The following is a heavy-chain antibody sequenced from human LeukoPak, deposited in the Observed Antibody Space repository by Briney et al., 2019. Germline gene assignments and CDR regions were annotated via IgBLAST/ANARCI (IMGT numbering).Heavy chain of an antibody. J-gene: IGHJ4*02. Sequence: PGGSLRLSCAASGFTFSRFPMHWVRQAPGKGLEWVAVIWYDGSNKYYADSVKGRFTISRDNSKNTLSLQMNSLRAEDTALYYCARAVGPFDYWGQGTLVTVSS. CDR2: IWYDGSNK. D-gene: IGHD3/OR15-3a*01. CDR1: GFTFSRFP. V-gene: IGHV3-33*08. CDR3: ARAVGPFDY.